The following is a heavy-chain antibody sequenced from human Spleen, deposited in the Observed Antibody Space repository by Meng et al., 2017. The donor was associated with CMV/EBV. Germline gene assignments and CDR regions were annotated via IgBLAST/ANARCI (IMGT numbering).Heavy chain of an antibody. CDR3: ARDNNWGPDY. V-gene: IGHV1-2*02. CDR1: GYTFTTYD. J-gene: IGHJ4*02. CDR2: IHPHRGDT. Sequence: ASVKVSCKASGYTFTTYDVNWVRQATGQGPEWMGWIHPHRGDTNYAQQFQGRITLTRDTSINTGYMELTGLTSDDTAVYYCARDNNWGPDYWGQGTLVTVSS. D-gene: IGHD7-27*01.